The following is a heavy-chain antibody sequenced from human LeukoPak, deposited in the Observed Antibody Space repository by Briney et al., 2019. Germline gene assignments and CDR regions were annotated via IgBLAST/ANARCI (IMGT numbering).Heavy chain of an antibody. CDR2: ISAYNGNT. J-gene: IGHJ4*02. D-gene: IGHD3-10*01. V-gene: IGHV1-18*01. CDR1: GYTFTSYG. Sequence: VASVKVSCKASGYTFTSYGISWVRQAPGQGLEWMGWISAYNGNTNYAQKLQGRVTMTTDTSTSTAYMELRSLRSDDTAVYYCARSYGGGSGSYYNVAIDYWGQGTLVTVSS. CDR3: ARSYGGGSGSYYNVAIDY.